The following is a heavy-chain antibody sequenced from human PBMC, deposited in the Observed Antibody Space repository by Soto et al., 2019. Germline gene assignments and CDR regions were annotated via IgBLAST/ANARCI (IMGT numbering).Heavy chain of an antibody. CDR3: ARANRQYSSSWDEGRYYYMDV. J-gene: IGHJ6*03. CDR2: ISSNGVGT. CDR1: GFTLSGYA. V-gene: IGHV3-64*01. D-gene: IGHD6-13*01. Sequence: GGSLRLSCAASGFTLSGYAMDWVRQAPGKGLEYVSGISSNGVGTYYANSVQGRFTISRDNSKNTVYLQMGSLRPEDTAVYYCARANRQYSSSWDEGRYYYMDVWGKGTTVTVSS.